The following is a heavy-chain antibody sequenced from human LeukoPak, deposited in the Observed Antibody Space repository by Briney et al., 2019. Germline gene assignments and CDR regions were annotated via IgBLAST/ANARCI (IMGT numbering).Heavy chain of an antibody. CDR2: ISNSGSTI. CDR1: KFTFSDYY. Sequence: GGSLRLSCAASKFTFSDYYMSWIRQAPGKGLEWVSYISNSGSTIYYADSVKGRFTISRDNAKNSLYLQMNSLRAEDTTLYYCARERGLVGATSPWGQGTMVTVSS. V-gene: IGHV3-11*01. D-gene: IGHD1-26*01. CDR3: ARERGLVGATSP. J-gene: IGHJ3*01.